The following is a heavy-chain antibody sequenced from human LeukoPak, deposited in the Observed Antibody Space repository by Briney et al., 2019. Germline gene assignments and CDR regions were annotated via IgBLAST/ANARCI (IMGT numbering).Heavy chain of an antibody. D-gene: IGHD6-19*01. CDR3: AREDSGGWRYFDS. CDR1: GYSFTNYW. J-gene: IGHJ4*02. Sequence: HGESLKISCKGFGYSFTNYWIGWVRQMPGKGLEWMGIIYPGDSDARYSPSFQGQVTISADKSINTAYLQWSSLKASDTATYYCAREDSGGWRYFDSWGQGTLVTVFS. CDR2: IYPGDSDA. V-gene: IGHV5-51*01.